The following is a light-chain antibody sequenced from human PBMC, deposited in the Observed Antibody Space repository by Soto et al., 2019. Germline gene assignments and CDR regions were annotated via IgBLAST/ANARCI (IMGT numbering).Light chain of an antibody. CDR3: QQYNNWPIT. CDR1: QSVSNTY. CDR2: DAS. J-gene: IGKJ5*01. V-gene: IGKV3D-20*02. Sequence: EIVLTQSPGTLSLSPGERATLSCRASQSVSNTYLAWYQQKPGQAPRLLIYDASSRATGIPDRFSGSGSGTEFTLTISSLQSEDFAVYYCQQYNNWPITFGQGTRLEIK.